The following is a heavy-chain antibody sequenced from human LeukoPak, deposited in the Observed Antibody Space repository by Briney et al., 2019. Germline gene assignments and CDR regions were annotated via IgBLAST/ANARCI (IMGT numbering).Heavy chain of an antibody. CDR3: ARSRLRIDAFDI. D-gene: IGHD5-18*01. CDR2: ISYDGSNK. CDR1: GFTFSSYA. Sequence: GGSLRLSCAASGFTFSSYAMHWVRQAPGKGLEWVAVISYDGSNKYYADSVKGRFTISRDNSKNTLYLQMNSLRAEDTAVYYCARSRLRIDAFDIWGHGTMVTASS. V-gene: IGHV3-30*04. J-gene: IGHJ3*02.